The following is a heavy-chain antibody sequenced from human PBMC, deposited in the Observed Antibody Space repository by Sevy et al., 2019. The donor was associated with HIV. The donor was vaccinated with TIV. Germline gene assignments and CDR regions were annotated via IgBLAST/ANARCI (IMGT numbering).Heavy chain of an antibody. Sequence: GGSLRLSCAASGFTFSSYSMNWVRQAPGKGLEWVSSISSSSSYIYYADSVKGRFTNSRDNAKNSLYLQMNSLRAEDTAVYYCARDGGLPITIFGVVTIWGNTRTNYGMDVWGQGTTVTVSS. D-gene: IGHD3-3*01. V-gene: IGHV3-21*01. CDR3: ARDGGLPITIFGVVTIWGNTRTNYGMDV. CDR1: GFTFSSYS. CDR2: ISSSSSYI. J-gene: IGHJ6*02.